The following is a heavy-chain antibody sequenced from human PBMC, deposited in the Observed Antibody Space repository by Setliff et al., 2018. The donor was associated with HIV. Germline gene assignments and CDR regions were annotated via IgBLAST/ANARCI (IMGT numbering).Heavy chain of an antibody. V-gene: IGHV3-74*01. CDR3: AKGRYSSGANYYYYYMDV. CDR1: GFTFSTYW. Sequence: GGSLRLSCAASGFTFSTYWMHWVRQSPGKGLVWVSRINSDGSVTNYADSVKGRFTISRDNAKNSLYLQMNSLRAEDTAVYYCAKGRYSSGANYYYYYMDVWGKGTTVTVSS. CDR2: INSDGSVT. J-gene: IGHJ6*03. D-gene: IGHD6-19*01.